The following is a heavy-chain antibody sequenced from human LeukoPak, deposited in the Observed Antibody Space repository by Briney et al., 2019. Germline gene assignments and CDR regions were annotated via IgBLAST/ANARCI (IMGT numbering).Heavy chain of an antibody. CDR2: INHSGST. CDR1: GGSFSGYY. V-gene: IGHV4-34*01. D-gene: IGHD4-17*01. Sequence: PSATLSLTCAVYGGSFSGYYWSWIRQPPGKGLEWIGEINHSGSTNYNPSLKSRVTISVDTSKNQFSLKLSSVTAADTAVYYCARGGDATTVTNYAFDIWGQGTMVTVSS. J-gene: IGHJ3*02. CDR3: ARGGDATTVTNYAFDI.